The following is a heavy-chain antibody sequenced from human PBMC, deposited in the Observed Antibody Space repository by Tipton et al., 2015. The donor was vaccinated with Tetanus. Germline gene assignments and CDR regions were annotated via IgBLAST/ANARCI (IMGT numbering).Heavy chain of an antibody. D-gene: IGHD6-19*01. J-gene: IGHJ4*02. V-gene: IGHV3-23*01. CDR2: ISGSGGST. CDR3: VRDGGSSGWLAY. Sequence: SLRLSCVASGFTFSTYAMSWVRQAPGKGLEWVSGISGSGGSTSYVDSVKGRFSISRDNAKNTLYLQMNSLRVEDTAVYYCVRDGGSSGWLAYWGQGTLVTVSS. CDR1: GFTFSTYA.